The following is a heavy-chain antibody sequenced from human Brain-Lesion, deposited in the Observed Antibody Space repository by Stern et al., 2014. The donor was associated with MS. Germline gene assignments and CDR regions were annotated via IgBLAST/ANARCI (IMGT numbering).Heavy chain of an antibody. CDR1: GGSISSSGYY. V-gene: IGHV4-61*02. Sequence: VQLVQSGPGLVKPSQTLSLTCTVSGGSISSSGYYWSWIRQPADKGLEWIGRIHDSGSTYYNPSLKSRVNISMDPATNQSPLKLTSVTAAETAVYYCATTRWDLFTWNWFDPWGQGTLVTVSS. J-gene: IGHJ5*02. D-gene: IGHD1-26*01. CDR2: IHDSGST. CDR3: ATTRWDLFTWNWFDP.